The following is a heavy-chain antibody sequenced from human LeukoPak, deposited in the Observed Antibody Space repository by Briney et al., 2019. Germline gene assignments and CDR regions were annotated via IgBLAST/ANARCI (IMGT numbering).Heavy chain of an antibody. CDR2: IYPGDSDT. D-gene: IGHD3-10*01. V-gene: IGHV5-51*01. Sequence: GESLKISCKGSGYSFSNYWIGWVRQMPGKGLEWMGIIYPGDSDTRYSPSFQGQVTISADKSISTAYLQWSSLKASDTAMYHCASPYYYGLGSYYHAFDIWGQGTMVTVSS. CDR1: GYSFSNYW. CDR3: ASPYYYGLGSYYHAFDI. J-gene: IGHJ3*02.